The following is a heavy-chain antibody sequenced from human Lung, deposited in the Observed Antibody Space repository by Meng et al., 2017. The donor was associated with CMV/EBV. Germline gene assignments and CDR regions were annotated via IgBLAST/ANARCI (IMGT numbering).Heavy chain of an antibody. CDR2: ISYDGSNK. V-gene: IGHV3-30*04. J-gene: IGHJ6*02. CDR3: ARVNVPAANYYYYGMDV. CDR1: GFTFSSYA. Sequence: GGSLRLSCAASGFTFSSYAMHWVRQAPGKGLEWVAVISYDGSNKYYADSVKGRFTISRDNSKNTLYLQMNSLRAEDTAVYYCARVNVPAANYYYYGMDVWGQGTTVTVSS. D-gene: IGHD2-2*01.